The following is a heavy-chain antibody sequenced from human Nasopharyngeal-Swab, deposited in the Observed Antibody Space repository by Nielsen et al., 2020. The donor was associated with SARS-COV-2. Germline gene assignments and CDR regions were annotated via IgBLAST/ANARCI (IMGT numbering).Heavy chain of an antibody. CDR2: FDPEDGET. V-gene: IGHV1-24*01. J-gene: IGHJ3*02. Sequence: ASVQVSCKVSGYTLTELSMHWVRQAPGKGLEWMGGFDPEDGETIYAQKFQGRVTITADKSTSTAYMELSSLRSEDTAVYYCASGITGAAFDIWGQGTMVTVSS. CDR1: GYTLTELS. D-gene: IGHD1-14*01. CDR3: ASGITGAAFDI.